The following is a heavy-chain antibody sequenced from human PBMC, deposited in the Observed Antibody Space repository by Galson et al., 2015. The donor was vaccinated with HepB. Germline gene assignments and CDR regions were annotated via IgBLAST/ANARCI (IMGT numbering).Heavy chain of an antibody. J-gene: IGHJ6*02. D-gene: IGHD3-10*01. CDR2: ISTYNGNT. CDR1: GYSFTSYA. Sequence: QSGAEVKKPGESLRISCKASGYSFTSYAMSWVRQAPGQGLEWLGWISTYNGNTNYAQIVQGRVTMTTDTSTSTAYMELRSLRSDDTAVYHCARSYGSGSSLYYYYGMDLWGQGTTVTVSS. CDR3: ARSYGSGSSLYYYYGMDL. V-gene: IGHV1-18*04.